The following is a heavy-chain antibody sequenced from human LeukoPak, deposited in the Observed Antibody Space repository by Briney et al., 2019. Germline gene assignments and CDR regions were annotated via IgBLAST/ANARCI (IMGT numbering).Heavy chain of an antibody. J-gene: IGHJ6*03. D-gene: IGHD3-9*01. CDR1: GFTFSTYG. CDR3: AKDGGEYYDILTGYYPRLYYMDV. Sequence: GGSLRLSCAASGFTFSTYGMSWVRQAPGKGLEWVSAISGSGGSTYYADSVKGRFAISRDNSKNTLYLQMNSLRAEDTAVYYCAKDGGEYYDILTGYYPRLYYMDVWGKGTTVTISS. CDR2: ISGSGGST. V-gene: IGHV3-23*01.